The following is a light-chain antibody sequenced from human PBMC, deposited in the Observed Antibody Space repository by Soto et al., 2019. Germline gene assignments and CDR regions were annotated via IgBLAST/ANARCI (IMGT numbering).Light chain of an antibody. J-gene: IGKJ5*01. V-gene: IGKV3-15*01. Sequence: DIVMTQFPATLSVSPGERATLSCRASQSISSNLAWYQQKPGQAPRLLIDGASSRATGTPARFSGSGSGTEFTLTISRLQSEDLAVYYCQQYNSYPVAFGQGTRLEIK. CDR2: GAS. CDR3: QQYNSYPVA. CDR1: QSISSN.